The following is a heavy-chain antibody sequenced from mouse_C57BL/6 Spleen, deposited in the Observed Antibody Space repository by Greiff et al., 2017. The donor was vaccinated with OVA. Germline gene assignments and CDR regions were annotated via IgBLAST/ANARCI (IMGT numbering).Heavy chain of an antibody. CDR2: INPNNGGT. V-gene: IGHV1-18*01. J-gene: IGHJ2*01. CDR1: GYTFTDYN. D-gene: IGHD2-4*01. CDR3: ARGVYYDYDWGVFDY. Sequence: EVQLQQSGPELVKPGASVKIPCKASGYTFTDYNMDWVKQSPGKSLEWIGDINPNNGGTIYNQKFKGKATLTVDKSSSTAYMELRSLTSEDTAVYYCARGVYYDYDWGVFDYWGQGTTLTVSA.